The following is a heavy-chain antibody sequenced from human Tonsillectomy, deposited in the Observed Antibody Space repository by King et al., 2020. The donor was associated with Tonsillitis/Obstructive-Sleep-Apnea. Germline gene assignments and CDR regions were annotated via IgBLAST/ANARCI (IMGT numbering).Heavy chain of an antibody. Sequence: LQLQESGPGLVKPSETLSLTCTVSGGSISSYYWSWIRQPPGKGLEWIGYYYYRGSTNDNLSLKGRVTISVDTSKKRVSLKLSSVTAADTAVYYCARQYYDILTGYPSFDYWGQGTLVTVSS. CDR2: YYYRGST. CDR1: GGSISSYY. D-gene: IGHD3-9*01. CDR3: ARQYYDILTGYPSFDY. J-gene: IGHJ4*02. V-gene: IGHV4-59*01.